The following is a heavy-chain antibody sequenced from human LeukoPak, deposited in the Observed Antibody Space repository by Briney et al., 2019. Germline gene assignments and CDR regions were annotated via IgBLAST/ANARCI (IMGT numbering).Heavy chain of an antibody. CDR3: ARDGGNSTDFDY. CDR1: GFIFSRHW. CDR2: IKQDGSER. J-gene: IGHJ4*02. D-gene: IGHD2/OR15-2a*01. V-gene: IGHV3-7*01. Sequence: GESLRLSCGASGFIFSRHWMSWVRQAPGKGPEWVANIKQDGSERYYVGSVKGRFTISRDNAKNLLYLQMNSLRAEDTALYYCARDGGNSTDFDYWGQGTMVTVSS.